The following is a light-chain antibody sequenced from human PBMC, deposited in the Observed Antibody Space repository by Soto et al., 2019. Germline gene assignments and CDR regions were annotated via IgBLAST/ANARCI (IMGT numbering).Light chain of an antibody. J-gene: IGKJ4*01. V-gene: IGKV1-33*01. CDR1: QDISNY. CDR2: DAS. CDR3: QQYDNLPPI. Sequence: DIQMTKSPSSLSASVGDRVTITCQASQDISNYLNWYQQKPGKAPKLLIYDASNLETGVPSRFSGSRSGTDFTFTISSLQPEDIATYYCQQYDNLPPIFGGGTKWEIK.